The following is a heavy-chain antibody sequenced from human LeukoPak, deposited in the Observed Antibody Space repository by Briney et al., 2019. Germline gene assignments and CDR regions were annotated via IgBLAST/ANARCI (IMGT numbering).Heavy chain of an antibody. CDR3: ARDPLTRAFDI. Sequence: GGSLRLSCAASGFTFSSYSMNWVRQAPGKGLEWVSSISSTSSYIYYADSVKGRFTISRDNAKNSLYLQMNSLRAEDTAVYYCARDPLTRAFDISGQGTMVTVSS. J-gene: IGHJ3*02. CDR2: ISSTSSYI. V-gene: IGHV3-21*01. CDR1: GFTFSSYS.